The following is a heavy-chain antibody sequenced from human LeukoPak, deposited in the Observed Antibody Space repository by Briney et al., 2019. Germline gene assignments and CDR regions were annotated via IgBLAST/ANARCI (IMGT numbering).Heavy chain of an antibody. CDR3: VEQGAFDI. Sequence: GGSLRLSCAASDFTFTSYGMSWVRQAPGKGLEWVSAISGSGGSTYYADSVKGRFTISRDNSKNTLYLQMNSLRAEDTAVYYCVEQGAFDIWGQGTMVTVSS. CDR1: DFTFTSYG. D-gene: IGHD1-26*01. J-gene: IGHJ3*02. V-gene: IGHV3-23*01. CDR2: ISGSGGST.